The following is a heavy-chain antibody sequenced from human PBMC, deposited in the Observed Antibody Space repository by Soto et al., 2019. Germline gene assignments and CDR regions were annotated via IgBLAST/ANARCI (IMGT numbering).Heavy chain of an antibody. CDR2: ISPMFGKA. V-gene: IGHV1-69*01. D-gene: IGHD2-2*01. J-gene: IGHJ4*02. CDR3: AREVEVHTPVFGF. Sequence: QVQLVQSGAEVKRPGSWVKVSCKASGGTFNNYAINLVRQSPGQGLEWMGDISPMFGKANYAQKFQARVKITADDSTATAHLELSSLRSEDTVLYFCAREVEVHTPVFGFWGQGSLVTVSS. CDR1: GGTFNNYA.